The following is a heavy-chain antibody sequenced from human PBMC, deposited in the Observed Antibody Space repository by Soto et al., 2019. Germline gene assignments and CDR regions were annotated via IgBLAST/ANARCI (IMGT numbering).Heavy chain of an antibody. CDR2: IYYSGST. D-gene: IGHD3-3*01. CDR3: ARSASHYDFWSGYYTNRNYFDY. Sequence: SETLSLTCTVSGGSISSSSYYWGWIRQPPGKGLEWIGSIYYSGSTYYNPSLKSRVTISVDTSKNQFSLKLSSVTAADTAVYYCARSASHYDFWSGYYTNRNYFDYWGQGTLVTVSS. CDR1: GGSISSSSYY. V-gene: IGHV4-39*01. J-gene: IGHJ4*02.